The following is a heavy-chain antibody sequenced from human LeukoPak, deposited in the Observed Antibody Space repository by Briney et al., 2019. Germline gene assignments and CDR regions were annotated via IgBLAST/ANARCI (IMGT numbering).Heavy chain of an antibody. V-gene: IGHV4-61*02. Sequence: PSETLSLTCTVSGDSITSNSYYWNWIRQPAGKGLEWIGRIFRSGETYYNPSLKSRVSVSLDTAKNQFSLNLTSVTAADTAVYYCATLGFTYGKAWLDPWGQGIPVTVSS. D-gene: IGHD2-8*01. CDR2: IFRSGET. J-gene: IGHJ5*02. CDR1: GDSITSNSYY. CDR3: ATLGFTYGKAWLDP.